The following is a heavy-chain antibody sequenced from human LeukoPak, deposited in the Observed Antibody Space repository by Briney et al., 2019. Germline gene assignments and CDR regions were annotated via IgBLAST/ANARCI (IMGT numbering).Heavy chain of an antibody. J-gene: IGHJ3*02. Sequence: GGSLRLSCSASGFTFSDYAMHWVRQAPGKGLEYVSAISHNGGDTFYADSVKGRFTISRDNSKNTLYLQMNSLRAEDTAVYYCAKSRRDWDAFDIWGQGTMVTVSS. CDR2: ISHNGGDT. CDR3: AKSRRDWDAFDI. D-gene: IGHD3-9*01. V-gene: IGHV3-64*04. CDR1: GFTFSDYA.